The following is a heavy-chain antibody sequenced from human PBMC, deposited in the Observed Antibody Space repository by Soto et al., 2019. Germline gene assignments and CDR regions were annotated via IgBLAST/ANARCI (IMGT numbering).Heavy chain of an antibody. D-gene: IGHD6-19*01. CDR2: IRSKTNSYAT. CDR1: GFTFGCSA. CDR3: TRXTDAVQWLVVPTDYNFDY. J-gene: IGHJ4*02. V-gene: IGHV3-73*01. Sequence: PGGSLRLSCAASGFTFGCSAMHWVRQASGKGLEWVGHIRSKTNSYATAYAESVKGRFTISRDDSMNTAYLQMNSLKTEDTAVYFCTRXTDAVQWLVVPTDYNFDYWGQGTLVTSPQ.